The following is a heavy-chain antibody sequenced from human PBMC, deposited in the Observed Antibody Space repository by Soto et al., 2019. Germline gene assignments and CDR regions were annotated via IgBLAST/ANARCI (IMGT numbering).Heavy chain of an antibody. CDR2: IYPGDSDT. D-gene: IGHD3-22*01. Sequence: GDSLKISCKGSGYSFTSYWIGWVRQMPGKGLEWMGIIYPGDSDTRYSPSFQGQVTISADKSISTAYLQWSSLKASDTAMYYCARQNYYDSSGYQPLRSGYYYGMDVWGQGTTVTVSS. CDR1: GYSFTSYW. V-gene: IGHV5-51*01. J-gene: IGHJ6*02. CDR3: ARQNYYDSSGYQPLRSGYYYGMDV.